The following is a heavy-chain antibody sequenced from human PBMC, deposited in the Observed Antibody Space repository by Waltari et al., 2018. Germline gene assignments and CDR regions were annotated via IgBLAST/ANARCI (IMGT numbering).Heavy chain of an antibody. J-gene: IGHJ3*02. CDR2: INWNGGST. CDR3: ARDLGSGWYRAFDI. Sequence: EVQLVESGGGVVRPGGSLRLSCAASGFTFDSYGLSLVRQSPGKGLEWVSGINWNGGSTGYADSVKGRFTISRDNAKNSLYLQMNSLRAEDTALYHCARDLGSGWYRAFDIWGQGTMVTVSS. D-gene: IGHD6-19*01. CDR1: GFTFDSYG. V-gene: IGHV3-20*01.